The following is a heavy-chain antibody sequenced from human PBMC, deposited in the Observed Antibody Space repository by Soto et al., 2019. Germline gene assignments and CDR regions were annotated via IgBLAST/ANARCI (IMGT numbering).Heavy chain of an antibody. CDR2: MNPNSGNT. V-gene: IGHV1-8*01. J-gene: IGHJ4*02. CDR1: GYTFTSYD. D-gene: IGHD1-26*01. CDR3: ARGLSRSGSYWFDY. Sequence: QVQLVQSGAEVKKPGASVKVSCKASGYTFTSYDINWVRQATGQGLEWMGWMNPNSGNTGYAQKFQGRVTMTRNTFRSTAYMELSSLRSEDTAVYYCARGLSRSGSYWFDYWGQGTLVTVSS.